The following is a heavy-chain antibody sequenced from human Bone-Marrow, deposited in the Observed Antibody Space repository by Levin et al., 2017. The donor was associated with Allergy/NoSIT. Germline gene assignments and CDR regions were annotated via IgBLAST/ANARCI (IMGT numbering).Heavy chain of an antibody. V-gene: IGHV1-69*01. CDR1: GGIFSTFA. CDR3: ARGGGSGSSSFSDYHFYYLDV. J-gene: IGHJ6*03. CDR2: IIPVYQRA. D-gene: IGHD6-6*01. Sequence: PGESLKISCKASGGIFSTFAINWVRQVPGQGLEWIGGIIPVYQRANYAQNFQGRVTITADESTTTVYMEVTNLRSEDTAVYFCARGGGSGSSSFSDYHFYYLDVWGKGTPVTVSS.